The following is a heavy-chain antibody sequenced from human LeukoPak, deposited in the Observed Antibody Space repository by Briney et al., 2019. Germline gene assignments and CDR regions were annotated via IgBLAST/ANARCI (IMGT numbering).Heavy chain of an antibody. J-gene: IGHJ4*02. CDR3: TRVRMAAYSSSSLAY. V-gene: IGHV3-49*04. Sequence: PGRSPRLSCTGSGFNFGDYALTWVRQAPGKGLEWVGFIRSKTYDGTTEYAASVKGRFTFSRDDSKSIAYLQMNNVQPEDTAVYYCTRVRMAAYSSSSLAYWGQGTLVTVSS. D-gene: IGHD6-13*01. CDR1: GFNFGDYA. CDR2: IRSKTYDGTT.